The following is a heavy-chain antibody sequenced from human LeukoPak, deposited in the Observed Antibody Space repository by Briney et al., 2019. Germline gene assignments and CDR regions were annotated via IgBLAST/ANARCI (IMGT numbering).Heavy chain of an antibody. CDR3: ARAILTPSGYVWHFDL. J-gene: IGHJ2*01. V-gene: IGHV4-31*03. Sequence: NPSETLSLTCIVSGGSITSGDYYWSWIRQHPGKGLEWIGYIYFSGSAFYNPSLRSRVTISVDTSTNQFSLKLSSVTAADTAVYYCARAILTPSGYVWHFDLWGRGTLVTVSS. D-gene: IGHD3-3*01. CDR2: IYFSGSA. CDR1: GGSITSGDYY.